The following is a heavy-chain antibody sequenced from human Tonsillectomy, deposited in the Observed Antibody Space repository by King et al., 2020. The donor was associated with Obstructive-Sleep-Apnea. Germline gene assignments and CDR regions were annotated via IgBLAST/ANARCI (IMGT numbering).Heavy chain of an antibody. D-gene: IGHD3-22*01. J-gene: IGHJ4*02. CDR2: TIPLVAVP. CDR3: ARGGGTSGSYFAIDY. V-gene: IGHV1-69*10. CDR1: GGTFSSYS. Sequence: VQLVESGAEVKKPGSSVKVSCKASGGTFSSYSFSWVRQAPGHGLEWMGGTIPLVAVPHYERKFQGRVTITADRSTTTAYLELSSLTSVDTAVYYCARGGGTSGSYFAIDYWGQGTQITVSS.